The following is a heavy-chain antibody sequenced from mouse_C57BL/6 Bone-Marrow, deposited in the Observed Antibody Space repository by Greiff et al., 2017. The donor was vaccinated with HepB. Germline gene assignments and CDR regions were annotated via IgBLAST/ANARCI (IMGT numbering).Heavy chain of an antibody. CDR1: GYTFTSYG. Sequence: QVQLQQSGAELARPGASVKLSCKASGYTFTSYGISWVKQRTGQGLEWIGEIYPRSGNTYYNEKFKGKATLTADKSSSTAYMVLRSLTSEGSAVYFCAREDYDGDYFDYWGQGTTLTV. V-gene: IGHV1-81*01. CDR2: IYPRSGNT. J-gene: IGHJ2*01. D-gene: IGHD2-4*01. CDR3: AREDYDGDYFDY.